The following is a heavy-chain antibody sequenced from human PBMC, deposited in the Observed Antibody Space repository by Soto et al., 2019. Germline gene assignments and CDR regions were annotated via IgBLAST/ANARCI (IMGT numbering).Heavy chain of an antibody. V-gene: IGHV1-69*12. J-gene: IGHJ2*01. Sequence: QVQLVQSGAEVKKPGSSVKVSCKASGGTFSSYAISWVRPAPGQGLEWMGGIIPIFGTANYAQKFQGRVTITAVESTSTDYMELSSLRSEDTAVYYCARGRTPWWYFDLWGRGTLVTVSS. CDR2: IIPIFGTA. CDR1: GGTFSSYA. CDR3: ARGRTPWWYFDL.